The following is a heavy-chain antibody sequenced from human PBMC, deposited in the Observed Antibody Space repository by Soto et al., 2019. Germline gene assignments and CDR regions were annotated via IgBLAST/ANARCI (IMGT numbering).Heavy chain of an antibody. CDR3: ARSEATVLDY. CDR2: THQSGRT. Sequence: QVQLPESGPGLVKPSGTLSLTCTVSGGSMSSSNWWNWVRQTPGKGLAWIGETHQSGRTNYNPSLKSRVTIAVDKSKNEFSLKLNSVTAADTAVYCCARSEATVLDYWGQGTLVTVSS. J-gene: IGHJ4*02. D-gene: IGHD4-17*01. CDR1: GGSMSSSNW. V-gene: IGHV4-4*01.